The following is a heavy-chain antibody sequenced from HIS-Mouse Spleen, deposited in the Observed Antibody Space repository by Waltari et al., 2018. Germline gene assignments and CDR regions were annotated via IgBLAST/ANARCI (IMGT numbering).Heavy chain of an antibody. CDR3: AREIPYSSSWYDWYFDL. D-gene: IGHD6-13*01. J-gene: IGHJ2*01. CDR2: IYYSGCT. V-gene: IGHV4-39*07. CDR1: GGSISSSSYY. Sequence: QLQLQESGPGLVKPSETLSPTCTVSGGSISSSSYYWGWIRQPPGKGLEWIGSIYYSGCTYYNPSLKSRVTISVDTSKNQFSLKLSSVTAADTAVYYCAREIPYSSSWYDWYFDLWGRGTLVTVSS.